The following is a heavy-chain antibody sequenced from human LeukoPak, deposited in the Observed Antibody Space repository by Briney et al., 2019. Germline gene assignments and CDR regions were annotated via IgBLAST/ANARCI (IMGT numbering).Heavy chain of an antibody. D-gene: IGHD3-22*01. V-gene: IGHV1-46*01. CDR1: GYTFSNYH. CDR2: INPSGGST. CDR3: ARGLDSSGYYAP. Sequence: ASVTVSCTASGYTFSNYHMHWVRQAPGQGLEWVGIINPSGGSTNYAQKFQGRVTMTRDTSTSTVYMELSSLRSEDTAVYYCARGLDSSGYYAPWGQGTLVTVSS. J-gene: IGHJ5*02.